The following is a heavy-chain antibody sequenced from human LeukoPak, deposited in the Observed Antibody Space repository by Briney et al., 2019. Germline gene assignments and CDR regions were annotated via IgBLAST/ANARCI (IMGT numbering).Heavy chain of an antibody. Sequence: SETLSLTCAVSGGSISSSNWWSWVRQPPGKGLEWMGEIYHSGSTNYNPSLKSRVTISEDKSENQFSLKLSSVTAADTAVYYCARARRLEPLTIFGYYYGMDVWSQGTTVTVSS. CDR1: GGSISSSNW. CDR3: ARARRLEPLTIFGYYYGMDV. V-gene: IGHV4-4*02. J-gene: IGHJ6*02. CDR2: IYHSGST. D-gene: IGHD1-1*01.